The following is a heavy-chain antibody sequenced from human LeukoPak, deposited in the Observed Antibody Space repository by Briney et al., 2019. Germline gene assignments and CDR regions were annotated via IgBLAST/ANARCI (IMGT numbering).Heavy chain of an antibody. D-gene: IGHD6-13*01. V-gene: IGHV3-15*01. J-gene: IGHJ4*02. Sequence: PGGSLRLSRESSGFIHSNAWMSGVPRPSGRGLECICRTTNKADGGTTDYATPAKGRFSISRDDSKNTLYLQMNSQKTEDTAMYYCKIAAAAARWGQGTLVTVSS. CDR1: GFIHSNAW. CDR2: TTNKADGGTT. CDR3: KIAAAAAR.